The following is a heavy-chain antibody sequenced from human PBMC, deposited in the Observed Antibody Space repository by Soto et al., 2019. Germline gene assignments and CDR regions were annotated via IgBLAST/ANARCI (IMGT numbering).Heavy chain of an antibody. D-gene: IGHD2-15*01. CDR3: ASSMAMVVQDYYMDV. CDR1: GFTFSSYS. Sequence: EVQLVESGGGLVQPGGSLRLSCAASGFTFSSYSMNWVRQAPGKGLEWVSYISSSSSTIYYADSVKGRFTISRDNAKNSLYLQMNSLRAEDTAVYYCASSMAMVVQDYYMDVWGKGTTVTVSS. J-gene: IGHJ6*03. V-gene: IGHV3-48*01. CDR2: ISSSSSTI.